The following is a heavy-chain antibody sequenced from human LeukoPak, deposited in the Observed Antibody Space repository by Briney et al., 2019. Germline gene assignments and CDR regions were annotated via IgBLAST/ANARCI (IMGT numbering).Heavy chain of an antibody. Sequence: VASVKVSCKASGGTFSSYAISWVRQAPGQGLEWMGWINPNSGGTNYAQKFQGRVTMTRDTSISTAYMELSRLRSDDTAVYYCARAGGYNPWGQGTLVTVSS. J-gene: IGHJ5*02. V-gene: IGHV1-2*02. CDR3: ARAGGYNP. CDR2: INPNSGGT. D-gene: IGHD3-22*01. CDR1: GGTFSSYA.